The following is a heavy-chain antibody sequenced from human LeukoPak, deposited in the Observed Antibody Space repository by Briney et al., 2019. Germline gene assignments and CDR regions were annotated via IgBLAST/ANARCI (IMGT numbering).Heavy chain of an antibody. D-gene: IGHD3-10*01. V-gene: IGHV4-39*01. CDR1: GGSISSSNYY. J-gene: IGHJ4*02. CDR3: TRHFGSGRDDY. CDR2: IHYSGST. Sequence: PSETLSLTCTVSGGSISSSNYYWGWIRQPPGKGLEWIGSIHYSGSTYYNPSLKSRVTVSVDTSKNQFTVNLSSVTAADTAVYYCTRHFGSGRDDYWGQGNRVTVSS.